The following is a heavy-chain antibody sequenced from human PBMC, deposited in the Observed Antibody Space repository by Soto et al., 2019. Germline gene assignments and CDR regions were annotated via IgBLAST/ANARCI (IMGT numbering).Heavy chain of an antibody. CDR3: AKGDRIAAAGHFDY. J-gene: IGHJ4*02. CDR1: GFTFSSYG. D-gene: IGHD6-13*01. Sequence: QVQLVESGGGVVQPGRSLRLSCAASGFTFSSYGMHWVRQAPGKGLEWVSVISHDGSNKYYADSVKGRFTISRDNSKNTLYLQMKSRRAEDTAVYYCAKGDRIAAAGHFDYWGQGTLVTVSS. V-gene: IGHV3-30*18. CDR2: ISHDGSNK.